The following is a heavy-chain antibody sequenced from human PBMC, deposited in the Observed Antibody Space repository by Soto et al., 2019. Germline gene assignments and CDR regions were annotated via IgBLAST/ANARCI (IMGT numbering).Heavy chain of an antibody. CDR3: AKGDSTTHGDSFDI. Sequence: SETLSLTCSVSGGSISFYNWNWIRQSPGKGLEWIGYIYHSGRTHYNPSLKSRVTISVDTSKNQFSLQLSSVTAADTAVYYCAKGDSTTHGDSFDIWGQGTMVTVSS. CDR1: GGSISFYN. J-gene: IGHJ3*02. D-gene: IGHD6-13*01. CDR2: IYHSGRT. V-gene: IGHV4-59*01.